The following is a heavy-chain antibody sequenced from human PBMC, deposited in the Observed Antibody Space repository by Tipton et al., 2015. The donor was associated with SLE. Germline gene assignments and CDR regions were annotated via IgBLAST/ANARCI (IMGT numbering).Heavy chain of an antibody. D-gene: IGHD1-26*01. V-gene: IGHV3-23*01. Sequence: SLRLSCAASGFTFSSYAMSWVRQAPGKGLEWVSAISGSGGSTYYADSVKGRFTISRDNSKNTLYLQMNGLRAEDTAVYYCAKGDEVGATTFHYFDYWGQGTLVTVSS. CDR1: GFTFSSYA. J-gene: IGHJ4*02. CDR3: AKGDEVGATTFHYFDY. CDR2: ISGSGGST.